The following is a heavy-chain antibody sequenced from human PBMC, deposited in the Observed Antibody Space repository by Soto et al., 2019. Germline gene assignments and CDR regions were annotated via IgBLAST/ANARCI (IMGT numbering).Heavy chain of an antibody. V-gene: IGHV3-23*01. D-gene: IGHD3-10*01. CDR3: AKDMPPPWFGEFYVFDY. CDR2: ISGSGGST. CDR1: GFTFRSYA. Sequence: PGGRLRIAGSDSGFTFRSYAMGWVRQAPGKGLEWVSAISGSGGSTYYADSVKGRFTISRDNSKNTLYLQMNSLRAEDTAVYYCAKDMPPPWFGEFYVFDYWGQGTLVTVSS. J-gene: IGHJ4*02.